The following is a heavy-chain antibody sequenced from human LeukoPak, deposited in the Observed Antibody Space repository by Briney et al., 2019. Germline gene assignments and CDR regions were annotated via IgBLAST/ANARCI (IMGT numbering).Heavy chain of an antibody. J-gene: IGHJ5*02. D-gene: IGHD3-9*01. CDR3: ARDLGYYDILTGYSSSYP. Sequence: SVKVSCKASGGTFSSYAISWVRQAPGQGLEWMGGIIPIFGTANYAQKFQGRVTITADESTSTVYMELSSLRSEDTAVYYCARDLGYYDILTGYSSSYPWGQGTLVTVSS. CDR2: IIPIFGTA. CDR1: GGTFSSYA. V-gene: IGHV1-69*13.